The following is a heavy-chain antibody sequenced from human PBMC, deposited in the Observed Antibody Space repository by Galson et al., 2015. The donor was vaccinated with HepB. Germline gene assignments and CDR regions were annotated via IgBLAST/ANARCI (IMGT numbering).Heavy chain of an antibody. J-gene: IGHJ6*02. V-gene: IGHV6-1*01. CDR2: TYYRSKWYN. CDR3: ARDLYCSGGSCGGGYYYYGMDV. CDR1: GDSVSSNSAA. Sequence: CAISGDSVSSNSAAWNWIRQSPSRGLEWLGRTYYRSKWYNDYAVSVKSRITINPDTSKNQFSLQLNSVTPEDTAVYYCARDLYCSGGSCGGGYYYYGMDVWGQGTTVTVSS. D-gene: IGHD2-15*01.